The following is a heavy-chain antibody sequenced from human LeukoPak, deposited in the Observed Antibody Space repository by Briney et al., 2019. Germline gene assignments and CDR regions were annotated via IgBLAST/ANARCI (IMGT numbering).Heavy chain of an antibody. D-gene: IGHD3-10*01. Sequence: GGSLRLSCAASGFTFSSYSMNWVRQAPGKGLEWVSYISTSGSTIYYADSVKGRFTISRDNAKSSVYLQMSSLRAEDTAVYYCARYGSGSYVTYGDYWGQGTLVTVSS. CDR2: ISTSGSTI. CDR3: ARYGSGSYVTYGDY. CDR1: GFTFSSYS. V-gene: IGHV3-48*04. J-gene: IGHJ4*02.